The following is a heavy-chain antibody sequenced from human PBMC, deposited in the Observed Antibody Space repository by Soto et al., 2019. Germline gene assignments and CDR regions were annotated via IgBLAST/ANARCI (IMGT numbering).Heavy chain of an antibody. J-gene: IGHJ6*02. Sequence: PSETLSLTCTVSGDSVSSGGYYWSWIRQPPGTGLEWIGYIYSSGSANYNPSLKGRVTISRDTSKNQISLKEASVTAADTAGYYCARGFSSVSMDAWGQGTTVTVSS. D-gene: IGHD6-19*01. CDR2: IYSSGSA. CDR3: ARGFSSVSMDA. CDR1: GDSVSSGGYY. V-gene: IGHV4-61*08.